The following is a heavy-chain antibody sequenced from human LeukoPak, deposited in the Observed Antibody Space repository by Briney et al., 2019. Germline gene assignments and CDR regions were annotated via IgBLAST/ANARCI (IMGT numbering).Heavy chain of an antibody. CDR3: ARGYYDSSGYPYYFDY. D-gene: IGHD3-22*01. CDR1: GGSISSYY. V-gene: IGHV4-59*01. CDR2: NYYSGST. Sequence: PSETLSLTCTVSGGSISSYYWSWIRQPPGKGLEWIGYNYYSGSTNYNPSLKSRVTISVDTSKNQFSLKLSSVTAADTAVYYCARGYYDSSGYPYYFDYWGQGTLVTVSS. J-gene: IGHJ4*02.